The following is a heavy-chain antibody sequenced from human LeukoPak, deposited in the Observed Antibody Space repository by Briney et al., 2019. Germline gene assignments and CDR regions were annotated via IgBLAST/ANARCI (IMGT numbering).Heavy chain of an antibody. CDR3: ANIIVGTTRHAFDI. V-gene: IGHV4-39*01. J-gene: IGHJ3*02. Sequence: SETLFLTCTVSGGSIRSSYYYWGWIRQPPGKGLEWIGSIYDSGSTYYNPSLKSRVTISVDTSKNQFSLKLSSVTAADTAVYYCANIIVGTTRHAFDIWGQGTMVTVSS. D-gene: IGHD1-26*01. CDR1: GGSIRSSYYY. CDR2: IYDSGST.